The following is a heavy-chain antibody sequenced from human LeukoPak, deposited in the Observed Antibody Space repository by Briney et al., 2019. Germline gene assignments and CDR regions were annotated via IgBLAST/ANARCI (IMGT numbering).Heavy chain of an antibody. V-gene: IGHV1-69*04. D-gene: IGHD5-12*01. CDR2: IIPILGIA. CDR1: GGTFSSYA. J-gene: IGHJ6*02. CDR3: AIETARGYSRYDFGQYGMDV. Sequence: ASVTVSCKASGGTFSSYAISWVRQAPGQGLEWMGRIIPILGIANYAQKFQGRVTITADKSTSTAYMELSSLRSENTAVYYCAIETARGYSRYDFGQYGMDVCGQGTTVTVSS.